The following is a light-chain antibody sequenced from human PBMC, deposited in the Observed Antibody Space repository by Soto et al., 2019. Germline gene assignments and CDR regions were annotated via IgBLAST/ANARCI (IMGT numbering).Light chain of an antibody. V-gene: IGLV1-40*01. CDR1: SSNIGAGYE. CDR3: QSYDSSLSGYV. Sequence: QSVLTQPPSVSEAPGQRVTISCTGSSSNIGAGYEAHWYQQVPGTAPKLLIYENNNRPSGVPDRFSGSKSGTSASLAITGLQAEDAAEYYCQSYDSSLSGYVFVTGTKVTVL. J-gene: IGLJ1*01. CDR2: ENN.